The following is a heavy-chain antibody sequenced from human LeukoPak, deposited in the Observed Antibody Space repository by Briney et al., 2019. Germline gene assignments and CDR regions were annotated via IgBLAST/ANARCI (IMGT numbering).Heavy chain of an antibody. Sequence: SETLSLTCTVSGGSISSGDYYWSWIRQPPGKGLEWIGYIYYSWSTYNNPSLKSRVTISVDPSKIQFSLKLSSVTAADTAVYYCASMGGSVRGGYYYGMDVWGKGTTVTVSS. CDR2: IYYSWST. CDR1: GGSISSGDYY. J-gene: IGHJ6*04. D-gene: IGHD3-10*01. CDR3: ASMGGSVRGGYYYGMDV. V-gene: IGHV4-30-4*01.